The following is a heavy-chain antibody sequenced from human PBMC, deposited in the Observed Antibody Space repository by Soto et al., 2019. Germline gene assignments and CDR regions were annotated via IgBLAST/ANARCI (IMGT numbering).Heavy chain of an antibody. J-gene: IGHJ2*01. Sequence: GGSLRLSCAASGFTFSSYGMHWVRQAPGKGLEWVAVISYDGSNKYYADSVKGRFTISRDNSKNTLYLQMNSLRAEDTAVYYCAKDRGIAVAGLNWYFDLWGRGTLVTVSS. D-gene: IGHD6-19*01. CDR2: ISYDGSNK. CDR3: AKDRGIAVAGLNWYFDL. CDR1: GFTFSSYG. V-gene: IGHV3-30*18.